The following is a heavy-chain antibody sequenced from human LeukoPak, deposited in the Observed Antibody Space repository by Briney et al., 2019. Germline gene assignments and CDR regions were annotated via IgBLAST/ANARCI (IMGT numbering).Heavy chain of an antibody. V-gene: IGHV3-7*03. CDR2: VNRDGSET. Sequence: PGGSLRLSCAASGFALSGHWMTWVRQVPGRGPEWVANVNRDGSETYYLDSVKGRFTISKDNAKSSLYLQMNSLRAEDTALYHCARNNGMDVWGQGTTVIVSS. J-gene: IGHJ6*02. CDR3: ARNNGMDV. CDR1: GFALSGHW.